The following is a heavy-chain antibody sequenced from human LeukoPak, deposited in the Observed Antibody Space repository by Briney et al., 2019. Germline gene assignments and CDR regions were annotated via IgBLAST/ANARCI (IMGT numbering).Heavy chain of an antibody. D-gene: IGHD6-13*01. CDR1: GFIFSNYW. Sequence: PGGSLRLSCAASGFIFSNYWMSWVRQAPGKGLEWVSSISSSSSYIYYADSVKGRFTISRDNAKNSLYLQMNSLRAEDTAVYYCARDSRGQYSSSWYYYYYYMDVWGKGTTVTVSS. CDR3: ARDSRGQYSSSWYYYYYYMDV. CDR2: ISSSSSYI. J-gene: IGHJ6*03. V-gene: IGHV3-21*04.